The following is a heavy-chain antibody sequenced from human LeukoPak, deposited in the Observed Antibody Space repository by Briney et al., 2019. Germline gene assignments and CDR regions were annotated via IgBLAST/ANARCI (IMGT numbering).Heavy chain of an antibody. Sequence: PSETLSLTCSVPGGSISSYYWSWIRQPPGKGLEWIGYIFYSGSTNYNPSLKSRVTIAVDTSKTQFSLKLRSVTAADTAVYYCARPQFGSGYYHEVDYWGQGILVTVSS. V-gene: IGHV4-59*08. J-gene: IGHJ4*02. CDR2: IFYSGST. CDR1: GGSISSYY. D-gene: IGHD3-22*01. CDR3: ARPQFGSGYYHEVDY.